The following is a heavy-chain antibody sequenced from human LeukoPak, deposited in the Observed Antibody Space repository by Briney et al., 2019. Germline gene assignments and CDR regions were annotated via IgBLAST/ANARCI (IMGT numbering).Heavy chain of an antibody. Sequence: GGSLRLSCAASGFTFSSYGMHWVRQAPGKGLEWVANIKQDGSEKYYVDSVKGRFTISRDNAKNSLYLQMNSLRAEDTAVYYCARAKYYYDSSGYGYWGQGTLVTVSS. D-gene: IGHD3-22*01. J-gene: IGHJ4*02. CDR1: GFTFSSYG. CDR2: IKQDGSEK. V-gene: IGHV3-7*01. CDR3: ARAKYYYDSSGYGY.